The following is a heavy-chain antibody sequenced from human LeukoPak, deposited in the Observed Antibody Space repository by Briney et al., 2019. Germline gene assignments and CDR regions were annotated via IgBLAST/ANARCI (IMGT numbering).Heavy chain of an antibody. CDR1: GFTFSSCE. Sequence: GGSLRLPYAASGFTFSSCEMNWVRQAPGKGLEWVSYISKSGSTLYYADSVKGRFTISRDNAKKSLYLQMDSLRAEDTAVYYCVGDGYTQDPDHWGQGPLVTVSS. V-gene: IGHV3-48*03. CDR3: VGDGYTQDPDH. D-gene: IGHD5-24*01. J-gene: IGHJ4*02. CDR2: ISKSGSTL.